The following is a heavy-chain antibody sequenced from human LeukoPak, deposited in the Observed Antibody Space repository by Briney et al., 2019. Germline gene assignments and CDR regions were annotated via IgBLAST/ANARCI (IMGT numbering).Heavy chain of an antibody. V-gene: IGHV3-23*01. CDR2: FSVSDQTT. CDR1: GFTFSSYA. Sequence: GGSLRLSCAASGFTFSSYAMSWVRQAPGKGLEWVSGFSVSDQTTYYADSVKGRFTISRDNSKNTLYLQMNSLRAEDTAVYYCARDGGYSYDWGQGTLVTVSS. J-gene: IGHJ4*02. D-gene: IGHD5-18*01. CDR3: ARDGGYSYD.